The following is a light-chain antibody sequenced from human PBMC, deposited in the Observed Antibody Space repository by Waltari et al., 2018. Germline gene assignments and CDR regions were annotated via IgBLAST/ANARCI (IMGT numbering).Light chain of an antibody. CDR3: NSFAVGSKFV. Sequence: QSALTQPPSASGSPGQSVTISCTGTSSDVGSSNYVSWYQQQPGKAPKLMIYEVTKRPSGVPVRFSGSKSGHTASLTVSGLQVEDEADYYCNSFAVGSKFVFGTGTKVTVL. CDR1: SSDVGSSNY. V-gene: IGLV2-8*01. J-gene: IGLJ1*01. CDR2: EVT.